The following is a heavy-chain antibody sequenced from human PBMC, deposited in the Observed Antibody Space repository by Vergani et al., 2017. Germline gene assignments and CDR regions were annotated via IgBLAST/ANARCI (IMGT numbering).Heavy chain of an antibody. CDR3: AALQVSGYRGTAGDY. Sequence: EVQLVQSGAEVKKPGSSMKISCKVSGYTLSDYYIHWVQQAPGKGLEWMGLVDTEDGQIIYAEKFQGRVTMTADTSTNTAYMELRSLRSEDTAVYYCAALQVSGYRGTAGDYWGQGTLVTVSS. CDR2: VDTEDGQI. CDR1: GYTLSDYY. D-gene: IGHD5-12*01. V-gene: IGHV1-69-2*01. J-gene: IGHJ4*01.